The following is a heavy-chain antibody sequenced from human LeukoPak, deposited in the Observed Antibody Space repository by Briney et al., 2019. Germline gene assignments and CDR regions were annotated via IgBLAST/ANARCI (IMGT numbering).Heavy chain of an antibody. Sequence: GGSLRLSCAASGFTFSSYGMHWVRQAPGKGLEWVAVIAYDGSNKYYADSVKGRFTISRDNSKNTLYLQMNSLRAEDTAVYYCARVPVGDAGYWGQGTLVTVSS. J-gene: IGHJ4*02. CDR2: IAYDGSNK. V-gene: IGHV3-30*03. CDR3: ARVPVGDAGY. D-gene: IGHD1-26*01. CDR1: GFTFSSYG.